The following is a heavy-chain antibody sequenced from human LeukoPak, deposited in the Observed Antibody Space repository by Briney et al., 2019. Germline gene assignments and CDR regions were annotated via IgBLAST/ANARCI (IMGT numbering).Heavy chain of an antibody. CDR1: GFTFSSYA. J-gene: IGHJ4*02. CDR3: AKATYYDFWSGYPDY. Sequence: GGSLRLSCAASGFTFSSYAMSWVRQAPGKGLEWVSGISWNSGSAGYADSVKGRFTISRDNAKNSLYLQMNSLRAEDTALYYCAKATYYDFWSGYPDYWGQGTLVTVSS. CDR2: ISWNSGSA. D-gene: IGHD3-3*01. V-gene: IGHV3-9*01.